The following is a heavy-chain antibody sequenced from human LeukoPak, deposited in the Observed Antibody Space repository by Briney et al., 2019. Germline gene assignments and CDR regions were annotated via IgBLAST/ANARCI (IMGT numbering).Heavy chain of an antibody. J-gene: IGHJ6*03. CDR2: ISWNSGSI. D-gene: IGHD2-15*01. Sequence: GGSLRLSCAASGFTFDDYAMHWVRQVSGKGLEWVSGISWNSGSIGYGDSVKGRFTISRDNAKNSLYLQMNSLRAEDTAVYYCARGASCYSCYYYYMDVWGKGTTVTVSS. CDR3: ARGASCYSCYYYYMDV. CDR1: GFTFDDYA. V-gene: IGHV3-9*01.